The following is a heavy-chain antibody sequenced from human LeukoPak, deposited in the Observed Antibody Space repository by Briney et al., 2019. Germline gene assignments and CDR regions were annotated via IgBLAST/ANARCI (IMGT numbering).Heavy chain of an antibody. CDR2: ISWDGGYT. CDR1: GFTFDDYA. V-gene: IGHV3-43D*03. J-gene: IGHJ4*02. CDR3: AKDFRPSPNYYDSSGYYDY. Sequence: GGSLRLSCAASGFTFDDYAMHWVRQAPGKGLEWVSLISWDGGYTYYADSVKGRFTISRDNSKNSLYLQMNSLRAEDTAVYYCAKDFRPSPNYYDSSGYYDYWGQGTLVTVSS. D-gene: IGHD3-22*01.